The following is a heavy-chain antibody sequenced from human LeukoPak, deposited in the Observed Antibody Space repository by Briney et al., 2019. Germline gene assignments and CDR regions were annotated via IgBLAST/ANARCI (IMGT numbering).Heavy chain of an antibody. CDR2: INPNSGGT. D-gene: IGHD2-2*01. CDR3: ARDRVKGYCSSTSCSHFDY. V-gene: IGHV1-2*02. J-gene: IGHJ4*02. CDR1: GYTFTGYY. Sequence: ASVKVSCKASGYTFTGYYMHWVRQAPGQGLEWMGWINPNSGGTNYAQKFQGRVTMTRDTSISTAYMELSRLRSDDTAVYYCARDRVKGYCSSTSCSHFDYWGQGTLVTVSS.